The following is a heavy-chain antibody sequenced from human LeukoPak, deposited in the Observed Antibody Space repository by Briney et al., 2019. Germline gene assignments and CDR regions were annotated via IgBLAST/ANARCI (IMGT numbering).Heavy chain of an antibody. Sequence: SETLSLTCTISGDSISNYYWSWIRQPPGRGLEWIGYIYYSGGTDYNPSLKSRVSISVDTSKNQFSLKLSSVTAADTAVYYCARLTGTGLGYWGQGTLVTVSS. CDR1: GDSISNYY. V-gene: IGHV4-59*08. CDR3: ARLTGTGLGY. CDR2: IYYSGGT. D-gene: IGHD1-14*01. J-gene: IGHJ4*02.